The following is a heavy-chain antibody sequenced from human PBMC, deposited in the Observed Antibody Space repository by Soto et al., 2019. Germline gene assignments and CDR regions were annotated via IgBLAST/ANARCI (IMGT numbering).Heavy chain of an antibody. V-gene: IGHV4-59*01. D-gene: IGHD6-6*01. J-gene: IGHJ4*02. Sequence: PSETLSLSCTVSGGSISSYYWSWIRQPPGKGLEWIGYIYYSGSTNYNPSLKSRVTISVDTSKNQFSLKLSSVTAADTAVYYCVKSIAARAAFDYWGQGTLVT. CDR2: IYYSGST. CDR3: VKSIAARAAFDY. CDR1: GGSISSYY.